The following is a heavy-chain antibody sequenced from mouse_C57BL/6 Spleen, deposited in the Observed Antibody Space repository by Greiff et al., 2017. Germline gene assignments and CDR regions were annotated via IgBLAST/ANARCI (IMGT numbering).Heavy chain of an antibody. CDR2: IDPSDSYT. CDR3: ASPYYGSSSSFAY. D-gene: IGHD1-1*01. Sequence: QVQLQQPGAELVMPGASVKLSCKASGYTFTSYWMHWVKQRPGQGLELIGEIDPSDSYTDYNQKFKGKSTLTVDKSSSTAYMQLSSLTSEDSAVYYCASPYYGSSSSFAYWGQGTLVTVSA. CDR1: GYTFTSYW. J-gene: IGHJ3*01. V-gene: IGHV1-69*01.